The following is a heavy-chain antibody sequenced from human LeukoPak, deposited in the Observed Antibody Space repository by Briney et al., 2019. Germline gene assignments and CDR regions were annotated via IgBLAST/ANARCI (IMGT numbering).Heavy chain of an antibody. CDR2: IYPGDSDT. CDR1: GYSFTSYW. V-gene: IGHV5-51*01. CDR3: ARLRRITIFGVATDFDY. Sequence: GGSLKISCKGSGYSFTSYWIGWVRQMPGKGLEWMGIIYPGDSDTRYSPSFQGQATISADKSISTAYLQWSSLKASDTAMYYCARLRRITIFGVATDFDYWGQGTLVTVSS. D-gene: IGHD3-3*01. J-gene: IGHJ4*02.